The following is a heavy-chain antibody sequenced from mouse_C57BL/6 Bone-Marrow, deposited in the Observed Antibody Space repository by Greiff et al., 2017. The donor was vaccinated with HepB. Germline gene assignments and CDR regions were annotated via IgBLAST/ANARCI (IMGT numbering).Heavy chain of an antibody. CDR1: GYTFTDYY. J-gene: IGHJ4*01. Sequence: VQLQQSGPELVKPGASVKISCKASGYTFTDYYMNWVKQSHGKSLEWIGDINPNNGGTSYNQKFKGKATLTVDKSSSTAYMELRSLTSEDSAVYYCAREITTGYYAMDYWGQGTSVTVSS. D-gene: IGHD1-1*01. V-gene: IGHV1-26*01. CDR3: AREITTGYYAMDY. CDR2: INPNNGGT.